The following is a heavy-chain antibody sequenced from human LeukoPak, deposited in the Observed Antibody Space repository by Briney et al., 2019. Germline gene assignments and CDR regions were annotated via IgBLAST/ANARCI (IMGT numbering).Heavy chain of an antibody. Sequence: PGGSLRLSCVASGFTFSNYAMNWVRQAPGKGLEWVSAITGSGGNAYYADSVKGRFTISRDNSKNTVFLQMNSLRAEDTAVYYCAKWGDYDVLTGYYVSEYWGQGTLVTASS. CDR3: AKWGDYDVLTGYYVSEY. D-gene: IGHD3-9*01. CDR1: GFTFSNYA. J-gene: IGHJ4*02. V-gene: IGHV3-23*01. CDR2: ITGSGGNA.